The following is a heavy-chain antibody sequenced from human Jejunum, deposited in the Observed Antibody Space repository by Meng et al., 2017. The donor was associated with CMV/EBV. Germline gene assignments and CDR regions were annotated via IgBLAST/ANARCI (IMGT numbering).Heavy chain of an antibody. CDR3: VRINDYGGAHYGMDV. CDR2: ISHDGDIK. Sequence: GFIFSSYAMNRVRQAPGRGLEWVALISHDGDIKYYTDSVKGRFTLSRDNSKDTLYLQLNSLRPGDTAVYYCVRINDYGGAHYGMDVWGQGTTVTVSS. D-gene: IGHD4/OR15-4a*01. CDR1: GFIFSSYA. V-gene: IGHV3-30*04. J-gene: IGHJ6*02.